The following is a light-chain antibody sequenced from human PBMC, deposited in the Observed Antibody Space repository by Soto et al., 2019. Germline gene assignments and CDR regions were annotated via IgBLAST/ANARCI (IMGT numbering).Light chain of an antibody. CDR1: QNVRTN. J-gene: IGKJ5*01. CDR3: QQYEKGSLLIS. CDR2: GTS. Sequence: EIVLTQSPGTLSLSPGERVTLSCRASQNVRTNYLAWYQQKPGQAPRLLIYGTSTRATGISARFSGGGSGTEFTLTISSLQSEDFAVYYGQQYEKGSLLISFGQGTLLET. V-gene: IGKV3-15*01.